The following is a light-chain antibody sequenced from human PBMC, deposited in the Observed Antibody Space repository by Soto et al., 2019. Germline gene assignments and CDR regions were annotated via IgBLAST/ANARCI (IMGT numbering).Light chain of an antibody. CDR3: QQYNSHFCR. CDR1: QGIRNY. CDR2: DAS. J-gene: IGKJ1*01. Sequence: DIQMTQSLSSVCASVEERITITCRASQGIRNYLAWYQQKPGKAPKLLIYDASSLESGVPSRFSGSGSGTEFTLTISSLQPDDFATYYCQQYNSHFCRFGQQTKPDIK. V-gene: IGKV1-5*01.